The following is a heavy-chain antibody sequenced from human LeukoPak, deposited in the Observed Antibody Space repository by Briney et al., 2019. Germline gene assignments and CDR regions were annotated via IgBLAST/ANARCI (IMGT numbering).Heavy chain of an antibody. CDR2: IYHSGST. CDR1: GYSISSGYY. CDR3: AREDCSGGSCYLGGWFDP. D-gene: IGHD2-15*01. Sequence: SETLSLTCTVSGYSISSGYYWGWIRQPPGKWLEWIGSIYHSGSTYYNPSLKSRVTISVDTSKNQFSLKLSSVTAADTAVYYCAREDCSGGSCYLGGWFDPWGQGTLVTVSS. J-gene: IGHJ5*02. V-gene: IGHV4-38-2*02.